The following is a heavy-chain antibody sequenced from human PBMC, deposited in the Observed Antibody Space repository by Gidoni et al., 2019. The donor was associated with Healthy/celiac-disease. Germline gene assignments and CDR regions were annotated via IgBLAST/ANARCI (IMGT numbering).Heavy chain of an antibody. J-gene: IGHJ4*02. CDR3: ARARDNDFWSGYYTRRYYFDY. CDR2: INHSGST. D-gene: IGHD3-3*01. CDR1: GGSFSGYY. V-gene: IGHV4-34*01. Sequence: QVQLQQWGAGLLKPSETLSLTCAVYGGSFSGYYWSWIRQPPGKGLEWIGEINHSGSTNYNPSLKSRVTISVDTSKNQFSLKLSSVTAADTAVYYCARARDNDFWSGYYTRRYYFDYWGQGTLVTVSS.